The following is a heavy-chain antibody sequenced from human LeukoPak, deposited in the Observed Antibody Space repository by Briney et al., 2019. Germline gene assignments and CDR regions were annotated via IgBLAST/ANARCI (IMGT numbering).Heavy chain of an antibody. J-gene: IGHJ6*04. CDR3: ATRPPSGFPPYGMDV. Sequence: ASVKVPCKVSGYTLTELSMHWVRQAPGKGLEWMGGFDPEDGETIYAQKFQGRVTMTEDTSTDTAYMELSSLRSEDTAVYYCATRPPSGFPPYGMDVWGKGTTVTVSS. CDR1: GYTLTELS. D-gene: IGHD5-12*01. V-gene: IGHV1-24*01. CDR2: FDPEDGET.